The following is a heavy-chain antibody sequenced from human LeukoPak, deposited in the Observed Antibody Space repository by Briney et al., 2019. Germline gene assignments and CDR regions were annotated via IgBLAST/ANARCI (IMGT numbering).Heavy chain of an antibody. D-gene: IGHD3-9*01. CDR2: IYPGDSDT. CDR1: GYSFTSYW. J-gene: IGHJ4*02. V-gene: IGHV5-51*01. Sequence: GESLKISCKGSGYSFTSYWIGWVRQMPGKGLEWMGIIYPGDSDTRYSPSFQGQVTISADKSISTAYLQWSSLKASDTAMYYCARLDPENYDILTGYSDYWGQGTLVTVSS. CDR3: ARLDPENYDILTGYSDY.